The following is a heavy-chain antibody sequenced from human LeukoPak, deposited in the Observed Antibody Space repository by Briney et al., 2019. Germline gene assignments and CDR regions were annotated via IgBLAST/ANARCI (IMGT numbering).Heavy chain of an antibody. V-gene: IGHV1-18*01. CDR1: GYTFTSYG. CDR3: ARGTRGRGDWYFEL. Sequence: GASVKVSCKASGYTFTSYGFSWVRQAPGQGLEWMAWISADKVNTNYAQKLQGRVTMSADTSTSTAYMELRSLTSDDTAVYYCARGTRGRGDWYFELWGRGTLVTVSS. D-gene: IGHD1-26*01. CDR2: ISADKVNT. J-gene: IGHJ2*01.